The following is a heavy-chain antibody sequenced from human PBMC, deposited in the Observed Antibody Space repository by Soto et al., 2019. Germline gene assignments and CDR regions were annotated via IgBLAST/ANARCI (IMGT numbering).Heavy chain of an antibody. CDR3: AHGSGWLSDY. D-gene: IGHD6-19*01. J-gene: IGHJ4*02. CDR1: GFSLTSTAVG. CDR2: IYWDDNN. V-gene: IGHV2-5*02. Sequence: QITLKESGPTLVKPTQTLTLTCTFSGFSLTSTAVGVNWIRQPPGKALEWLALIYWDDNNQYNPSLKSRLTATKDTSKNQVVLTMTNMDPVDTATYYCAHGSGWLSDYWGQGTLVTVSS.